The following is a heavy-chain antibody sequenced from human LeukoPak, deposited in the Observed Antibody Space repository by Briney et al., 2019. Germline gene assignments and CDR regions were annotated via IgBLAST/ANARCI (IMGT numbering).Heavy chain of an antibody. CDR3: ASQGGYSYGYYYYYGMDV. CDR2: IYYSGST. V-gene: IGHV4-39*01. D-gene: IGHD5-18*01. Sequence: SETLSLTCTVSGGSIGSSSYYWGWIRQPPGKGLEWIGTIYYSGSTYYNPSLKSRVTISVDTSKNQFSLKLSSVTAADTAVYYCASQGGYSYGYYYYYGMDVWGQGTTVTVSS. CDR1: GGSIGSSSYY. J-gene: IGHJ6*02.